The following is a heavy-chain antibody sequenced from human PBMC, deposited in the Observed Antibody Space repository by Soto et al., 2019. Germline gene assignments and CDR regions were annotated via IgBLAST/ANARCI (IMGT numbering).Heavy chain of an antibody. Sequence: PSETLSLTCTVSGGSISSGGYYWSWIRQHPGKGLEWIGYIYYSGSTYYNPSLKSRVTISVDTSKNQFSLKLSSVTAADTAVYYCARENPYYDFWSGYRFDYWGQGTLVTVSS. J-gene: IGHJ4*02. V-gene: IGHV4-31*03. CDR2: IYYSGST. D-gene: IGHD3-3*01. CDR1: GGSISSGGYY. CDR3: ARENPYYDFWSGYRFDY.